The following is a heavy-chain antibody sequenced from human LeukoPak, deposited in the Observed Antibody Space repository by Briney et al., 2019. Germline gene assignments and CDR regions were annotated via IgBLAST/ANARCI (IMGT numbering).Heavy chain of an antibody. CDR1: GGSISSGGYY. J-gene: IGHJ4*02. Sequence: SETLSLTCTVSGGSISSGGYYWSWIRQPPGKGLEWIGYIYHSGNTYYNPSPKSRVTISVDRSKNQFSLKLSSVTAADTAVYYSARAHQGYFEYWGQGTLVTVSS. CDR3: ARAHQGYFEY. D-gene: IGHD2-2*01. CDR2: IYHSGNT. V-gene: IGHV4-30-2*01.